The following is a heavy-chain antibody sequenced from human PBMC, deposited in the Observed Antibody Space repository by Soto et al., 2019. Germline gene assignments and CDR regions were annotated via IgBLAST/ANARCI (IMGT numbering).Heavy chain of an antibody. CDR3: ARSQVVPAAMLGWYFDL. CDR2: IYHSGST. J-gene: IGHJ2*01. D-gene: IGHD2-2*01. CDR1: GGSISSSNW. V-gene: IGHV4-4*02. Sequence: QVQLQESGPGLVKPSGTLSLTCAVSGGSISSSNWWSWVRQPPGKGLEGIGEIYHSGSTNYNPSLKSRVTISVAKSKDPFSLKMSSVTAADTAVYYCARSQVVPAAMLGWYFDLWGRGTLVTVSS.